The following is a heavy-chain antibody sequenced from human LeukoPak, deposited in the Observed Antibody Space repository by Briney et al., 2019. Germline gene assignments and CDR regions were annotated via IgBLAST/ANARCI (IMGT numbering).Heavy chain of an antibody. V-gene: IGHV1-2*02. Sequence: GASVKVSFKASGYTFTGYYMHWVRQAPGQGLEWMGWINPNSGGTNYAQKFQGRVTMTRDTSISTAYMELSRLRSDDTAVYYCARGSVHLRDAFDIWGQGAMVTVSS. J-gene: IGHJ3*02. D-gene: IGHD3-10*02. CDR2: INPNSGGT. CDR3: ARGSVHLRDAFDI. CDR1: GYTFTGYY.